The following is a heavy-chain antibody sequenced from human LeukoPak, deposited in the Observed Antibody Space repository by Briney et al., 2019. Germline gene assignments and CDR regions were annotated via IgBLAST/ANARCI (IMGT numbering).Heavy chain of an antibody. J-gene: IGHJ4*02. V-gene: IGHV3-30-3*01. Sequence: GGSLRLSCAASGFTFSSYAMSWVRQAPGKGLEWVAVISYDGSNKYYADSVKGRFTISRDNSKNTLYLQMNSLRAEDTAVYYCARSEGGYYDSSDYWGQGTLVTVSS. CDR2: ISYDGSNK. D-gene: IGHD3-22*01. CDR3: ARSEGGYYDSSDY. CDR1: GFTFSSYA.